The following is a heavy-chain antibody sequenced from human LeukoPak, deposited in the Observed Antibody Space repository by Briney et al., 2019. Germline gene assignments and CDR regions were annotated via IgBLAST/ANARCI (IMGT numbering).Heavy chain of an antibody. CDR2: IYYTGNT. J-gene: IGHJ6*02. CDR3: ASSHLAHLRPGYYYGMDV. D-gene: IGHD4-17*01. CDR1: DGSINSYY. V-gene: IGHV4-59*08. Sequence: SETLSLTCTVSDGSINSYYWSWIRQPPGKGLEWIGYIYYTGNTKYNPSLKSRVTISVDTSENQFSLKLSSVTAADTAVYYCASSHLAHLRPGYYYGMDVWGQGTTVTVSS.